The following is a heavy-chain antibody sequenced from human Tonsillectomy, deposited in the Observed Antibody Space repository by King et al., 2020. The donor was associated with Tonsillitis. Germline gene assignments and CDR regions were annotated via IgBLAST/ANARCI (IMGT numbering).Heavy chain of an antibody. J-gene: IGHJ5*02. V-gene: IGHV3-30*18. D-gene: IGHD2-2*01. CDR3: AKFSGRYCSSSSCYPQFDP. Sequence: VQLVESGGGVVQPGRSLRLSCAASGFTFSSYGMHWVRQAPGKGLEWVAVISYDGSNKYYADSVKGRFTISRDNSKNTLYLQMNSLGAEDTAVYYCAKFSGRYCSSSSCYPQFDPWGQGTLVTVSS. CDR1: GFTFSSYG. CDR2: ISYDGSNK.